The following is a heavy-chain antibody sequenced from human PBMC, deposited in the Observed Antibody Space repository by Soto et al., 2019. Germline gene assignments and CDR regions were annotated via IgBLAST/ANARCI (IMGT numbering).Heavy chain of an antibody. CDR1: GGSVSSGSYY. D-gene: IGHD3-16*02. Sequence: SETLSLTCTVSGGSVSSGSYYWSWIRQPPGKGLEWIGYIYYSGSTNYNPSLKSRVTISVDTSKNQFSLKLSSVTAADTAVYYCARCNYDYVWGSYRYPHYFDYWGQGTLVTVSS. CDR2: IYYSGST. CDR3: ARCNYDYVWGSYRYPHYFDY. V-gene: IGHV4-61*01. J-gene: IGHJ4*02.